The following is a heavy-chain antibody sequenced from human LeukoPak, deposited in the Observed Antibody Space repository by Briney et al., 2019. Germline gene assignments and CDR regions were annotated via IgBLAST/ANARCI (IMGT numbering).Heavy chain of an antibody. CDR3: VRNLMQFTGLAY. CDR1: GDTFTTSH. D-gene: IGHD2-8*02. V-gene: IGHV1-46*01. Sequence: GASVTVSCKASGDTFTTSHMHWVRQAPGQGLEWMGKINPSGGSTTYAQQFQGRVPMTRDLSMSTVYMELSSLRPEDTAVYYCVRNLMQFTGLAYWGQGTLVTVSS. CDR2: INPSGGST. J-gene: IGHJ4*02.